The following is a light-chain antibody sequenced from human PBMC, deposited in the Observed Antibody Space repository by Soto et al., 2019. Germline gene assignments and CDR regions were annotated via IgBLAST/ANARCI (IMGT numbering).Light chain of an antibody. V-gene: IGLV2-14*03. CDR3: SSYGASSTL. Sequence: QSVLTQPASVSGSPGQSITIPCTGTSNDIGGYNYVSWYQQHPGKVPKLMIFDVSYRPSGISDRFSGSKSGNTASLTISGLQPEDEADYYCSSYGASSTLFGGGTKVTV. CDR1: SNDIGGYNY. CDR2: DVS. J-gene: IGLJ2*01.